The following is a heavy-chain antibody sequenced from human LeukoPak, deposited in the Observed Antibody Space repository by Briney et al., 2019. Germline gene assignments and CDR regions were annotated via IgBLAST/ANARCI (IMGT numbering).Heavy chain of an antibody. CDR2: IYHSGST. V-gene: IGHV4-38-2*02. D-gene: IGHD2-2*01. Sequence: SETLSLTCTVSGYSISSGYYWGWIRQPPGKGLEWIVSIYHSGSTYYNPSLKSRVTISVDTSKNQSSLKLSSVTAADTAVYYCASRCSSTSCYRLAAFDIWGQGTMVTVSS. J-gene: IGHJ3*02. CDR1: GYSISSGYY. CDR3: ASRCSSTSCYRLAAFDI.